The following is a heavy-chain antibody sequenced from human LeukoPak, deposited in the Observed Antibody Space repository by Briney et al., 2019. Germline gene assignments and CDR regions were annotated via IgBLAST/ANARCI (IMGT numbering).Heavy chain of an antibody. CDR2: IRYDGSNK. Sequence: SGGSLRLSCAASGFTFSSYGMHWVRQAPGKGLGWVAFIRYDGSNKYYADSVKGRFTISRDNSKNTLYLHVNSLRAEDTAVYYCAHLPSSGTGIVDYWGQGTLVTVSS. CDR1: GFTFSSYG. D-gene: IGHD3-10*01. V-gene: IGHV3-30*02. J-gene: IGHJ4*02. CDR3: AHLPSSGTGIVDY.